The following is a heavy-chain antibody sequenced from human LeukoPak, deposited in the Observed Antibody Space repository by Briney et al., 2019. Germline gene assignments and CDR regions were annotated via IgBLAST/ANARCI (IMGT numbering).Heavy chain of an antibody. CDR3: ARLRPAPPYYYDSSGYLGD. J-gene: IGHJ4*02. CDR1: GGSISSYY. Sequence: PSETLSLICTVSGGSISSYYWSWIRQPPGKGLEWIGYIYYSGSTNYNPSLKSRVTISVDTSKNQFSLKLSSVTATDTAVYYCARLRPAPPYYYDSSGYLGDWGQGTLVTVSS. D-gene: IGHD3-22*01. CDR2: IYYSGST. V-gene: IGHV4-59*08.